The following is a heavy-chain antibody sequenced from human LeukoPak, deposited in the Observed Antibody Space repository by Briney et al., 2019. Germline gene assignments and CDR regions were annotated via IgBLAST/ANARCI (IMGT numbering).Heavy chain of an antibody. D-gene: IGHD3-10*01. V-gene: IGHV1-69*04. Sequence: ASVKVSCKASGGTFSSYAISWVRQAPGQGLEWMGRIIPILGIANYAQKFQGRVTITADKSTSTAYMELSSLRYDDTAVYYCTRGKRITIVWDGWFDPWGQGTLVTVSS. CDR1: GGTFSSYA. CDR3: TRGKRITIVWDGWFDP. CDR2: IIPILGIA. J-gene: IGHJ5*02.